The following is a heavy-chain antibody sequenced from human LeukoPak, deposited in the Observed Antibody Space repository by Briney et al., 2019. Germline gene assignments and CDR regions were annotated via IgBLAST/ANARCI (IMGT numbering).Heavy chain of an antibody. CDR3: PRVKALGIVGSTTVLDP. CDR2: INPNSGGT. CDR1: GYTFTGYY. D-gene: IGHD1-26*01. V-gene: IGHV1-2*02. J-gene: IGHJ5*02. Sequence: GASVKVSCKASGYTFTGYYIHWVRQAPGQGLEWMGWINPNSGGTNYAQKFQGRVTMTRDTSISTAYMELSRLRSDDTVVYYCPRVKALGIVGSTTVLDPWGQGTLVTVSS.